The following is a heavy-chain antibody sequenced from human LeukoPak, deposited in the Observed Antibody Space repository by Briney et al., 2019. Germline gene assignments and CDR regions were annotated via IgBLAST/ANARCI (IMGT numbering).Heavy chain of an antibody. Sequence: PSETLSLTCTVSGGSIGSYYWSWIRQPPRKGLEWIGQIYHSRSTNYNPSLKSRVTISVDTSKNQFSLRLSSVTAADTAVYYCARYGTAAGNFDYWGQGTLVTVSS. CDR3: ARYGTAAGNFDY. CDR1: GGSIGSYY. CDR2: IYHSRST. V-gene: IGHV4-59*01. D-gene: IGHD6-13*01. J-gene: IGHJ4*02.